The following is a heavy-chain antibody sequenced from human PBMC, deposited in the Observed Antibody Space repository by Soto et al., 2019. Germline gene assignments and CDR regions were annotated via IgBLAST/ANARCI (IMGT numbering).Heavy chain of an antibody. J-gene: IGHJ6*02. D-gene: IGHD3-3*01. CDR1: GYTFTSYG. Sequence: ASVKVSCKASGYTFTSYGISWVRQAPGQGLEWMGWISADNGNTKYSQRFQGRVTITTDTSASTAYMELSSLRSEDTAVYYCAREVSITTQEYYYGMDVWGQGTTVTVSS. V-gene: IGHV1-18*01. CDR3: AREVSITTQEYYYGMDV. CDR2: ISADNGNT.